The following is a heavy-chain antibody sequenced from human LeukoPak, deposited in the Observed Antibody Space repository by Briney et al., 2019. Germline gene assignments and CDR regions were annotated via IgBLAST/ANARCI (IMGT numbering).Heavy chain of an antibody. Sequence: GGSLRLSCAASGFTFSSYAMSWVRQAPGKGLEWVSVISDSGGSTYYADSVKGRFTISRDNSKNTLYLQMNSLRAEDTAVYYCAKGARGYSSSWHVDYWGQGTLVTVCS. CDR3: AKGARGYSSSWHVDY. J-gene: IGHJ4*02. V-gene: IGHV3-23*01. CDR1: GFTFSSYA. D-gene: IGHD6-13*01. CDR2: ISDSGGST.